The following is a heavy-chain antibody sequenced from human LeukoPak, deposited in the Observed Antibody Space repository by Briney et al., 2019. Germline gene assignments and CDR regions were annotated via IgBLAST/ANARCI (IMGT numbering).Heavy chain of an antibody. CDR2: IQHDESNK. CDR3: VKELYMDV. J-gene: IGHJ6*03. V-gene: IGHV3-30*02. CDR1: GFSFSTYG. Sequence: SGGSLRLSCVASGFSFSTYGMHWVRQAPGKGLEWAAFIQHDESNKYYEDSVKGRFTISRDNSKNTLYLQMNSLRPEDTAVYYCVKELYMDVWGRGTTVTVSS.